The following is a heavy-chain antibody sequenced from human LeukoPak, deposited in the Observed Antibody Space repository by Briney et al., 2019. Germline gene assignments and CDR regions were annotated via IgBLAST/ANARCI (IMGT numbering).Heavy chain of an antibody. Sequence: GRSLRLSCAASGFTFSDYYMSWIRQAPGKGLEWVSYISSSSSYTNYADSVRGRFTISGDNAKNSLYLQMNSLRAEDTAVYYCARAPHYSNYGPYYYGMDVWGQGTTVTVSS. CDR3: ARAPHYSNYGPYYYGMDV. CDR1: GFTFSDYY. J-gene: IGHJ6*02. D-gene: IGHD4-11*01. CDR2: ISSSSSYT. V-gene: IGHV3-11*06.